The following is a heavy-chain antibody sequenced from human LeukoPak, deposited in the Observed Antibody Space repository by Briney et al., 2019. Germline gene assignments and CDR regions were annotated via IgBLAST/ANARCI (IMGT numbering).Heavy chain of an antibody. CDR2: VDYSGST. J-gene: IGHJ5*02. D-gene: IGHD2-15*01. CDR1: GGSISSTTYY. Sequence: SETLSLTCTVSGGSISSTTYYWGWIRQPPGKGLEWIGSVDYSGSTYYNPSLKSRVTISVDTSNNQFSLKLSSVTAADTAVYYCARHTSLSYCSGCSCWFDPWGQGTLVTVSS. CDR3: ARHTSLSYCSGCSCWFDP. V-gene: IGHV4-39*01.